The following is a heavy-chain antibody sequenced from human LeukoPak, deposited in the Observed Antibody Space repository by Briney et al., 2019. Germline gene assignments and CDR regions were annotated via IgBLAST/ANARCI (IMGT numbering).Heavy chain of an antibody. CDR3: TTQLVTDAFDI. CDR2: VKSKTDGGTT. J-gene: IGHJ3*02. D-gene: IGHD4-23*01. V-gene: IGHV3-15*01. CDR1: GFTFINAW. Sequence: GGSLRLSCAASGFTFINAWMTWVRQAPGKGLEWVGRVKSKTDGGTTDYAAPVKGRFTISRDDSKNMLFLQMNSLKTEDTAVYYCTTQLVTDAFDIWGHGTMVTVSS.